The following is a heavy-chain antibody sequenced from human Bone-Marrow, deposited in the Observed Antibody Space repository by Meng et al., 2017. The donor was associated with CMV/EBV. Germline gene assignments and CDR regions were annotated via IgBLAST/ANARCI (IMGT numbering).Heavy chain of an antibody. D-gene: IGHD6-19*01. CDR1: GYTFTGYY. J-gene: IGHJ4*02. Sequence: ASVKVSCKASGYTFTGYYMHWVRQAPGQGLEWMGWINPNSGGTNYAQKFQGRVTMTRDTSISTAYMELSRLRSDDTAVYYCARARIGQWLVLVWGQGKRVNGAS. CDR3: ARARIGQWLVLV. CDR2: INPNSGGT. V-gene: IGHV1-2*02.